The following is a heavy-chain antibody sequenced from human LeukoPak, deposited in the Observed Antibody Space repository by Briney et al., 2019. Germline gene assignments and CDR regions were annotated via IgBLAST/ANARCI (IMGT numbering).Heavy chain of an antibody. V-gene: IGHV4-34*01. Sequence: PSETLSLTCAVYGGSFSGYYWSWIRQPPGKGLEWIGEINHSGSTNYNPSLKSRVTISVDTSKSQFSLKLSSVTAADTAVYYCARGRGRGFTYFDYWGQGTLVTVSS. CDR1: GGSFSGYY. D-gene: IGHD1-26*01. J-gene: IGHJ4*02. CDR2: INHSGST. CDR3: ARGRGRGFTYFDY.